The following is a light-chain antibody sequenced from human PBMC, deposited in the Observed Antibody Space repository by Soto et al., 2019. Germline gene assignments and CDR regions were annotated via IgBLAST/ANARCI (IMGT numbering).Light chain of an antibody. CDR2: DAS. J-gene: IGKJ1*01. Sequence: EIVLTQSPATLSLSPGERATLSCRASQSVSTYLAWFQQKPGQAPRLLIYDASNRATGIPARFSGSGSGTDVTLTISSLEPEDFAVYCCQQRANWLPRTFGHGTKVDIK. CDR1: QSVSTY. V-gene: IGKV3-11*01. CDR3: QQRANWLPRT.